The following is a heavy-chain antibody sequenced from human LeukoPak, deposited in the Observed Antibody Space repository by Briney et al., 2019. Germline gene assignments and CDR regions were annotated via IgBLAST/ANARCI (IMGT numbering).Heavy chain of an antibody. Sequence: PSETLSLTCTVSGGSTSSYYWSWIRQPPGKGLEWIGYDYYSGSTNYNPSLKSRVTISVDTSKNQSSLKLSSVTAADTAVYYCARGIDAYKVGNFWGQGALVTVSS. CDR3: ARGIDAYKVGNF. J-gene: IGHJ4*02. CDR1: GGSTSSYY. V-gene: IGHV4-59*08. D-gene: IGHD5-24*01. CDR2: DYYSGST.